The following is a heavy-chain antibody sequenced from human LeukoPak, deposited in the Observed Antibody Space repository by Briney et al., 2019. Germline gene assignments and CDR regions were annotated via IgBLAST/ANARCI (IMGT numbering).Heavy chain of an antibody. CDR1: GGSISSSSYY. CDR2: IYYSGST. Sequence: SETLSLTCTVSGGSISSSSYYWGWIRQPPGKGLEWIESIYYSGSTYYNPSLKSRVTISVDTSKNQFSLKLSSVTAADTAVYYCARLLRQLGFDYWGQGTLVTVSS. V-gene: IGHV4-39*01. D-gene: IGHD6-13*01. J-gene: IGHJ4*02. CDR3: ARLLRQLGFDY.